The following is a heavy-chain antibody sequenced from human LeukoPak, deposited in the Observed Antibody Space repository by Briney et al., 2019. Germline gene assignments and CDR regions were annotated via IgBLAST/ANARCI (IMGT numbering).Heavy chain of an antibody. CDR1: GFTFSSYW. CDR2: INSDGSST. Sequence: PGGSLRLSCAAPGFTFSSYWMHSVRQAPGKGLVWVSRINSDGSSTSYADSVKGRFTISRDNARNTLYLQMNSLRAEDTAVYYCAREPAVHDYFDYWGQGTLVTVSS. V-gene: IGHV3-74*01. D-gene: IGHD3-10*02. CDR3: AREPAVHDYFDY. J-gene: IGHJ4*02.